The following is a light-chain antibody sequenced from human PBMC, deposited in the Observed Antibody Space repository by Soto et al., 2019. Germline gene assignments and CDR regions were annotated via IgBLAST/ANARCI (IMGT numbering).Light chain of an antibody. CDR3: QSYDSNLSVV. Sequence: QSVLTQPPSVSGAPGQRVTISCTGSISSIGAGYDVHWYQQLPGTAPKLLIYGNSNRPSGVPDRFSGSKSGTSASLAITGLQADEEADYYCQSYDSNLSVVFGGGTKLTVL. J-gene: IGLJ2*01. CDR1: ISSIGAGYD. V-gene: IGLV1-40*01. CDR2: GNS.